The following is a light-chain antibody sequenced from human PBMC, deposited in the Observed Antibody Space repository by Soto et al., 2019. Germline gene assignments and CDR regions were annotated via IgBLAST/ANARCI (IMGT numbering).Light chain of an antibody. CDR3: SSYTTSLTYV. J-gene: IGLJ1*01. Sequence: QSVLTQPASVSGSPGQSITISCTGASSDVGAYNDVSWYQQHPGKAPKLMIYDVSSRPSGVSDRFSGSKSGNTASLTISGLQAEDVADYYCSSYTTSLTYVFGTGTKLTVL. V-gene: IGLV2-14*03. CDR2: DVS. CDR1: SSDVGAYND.